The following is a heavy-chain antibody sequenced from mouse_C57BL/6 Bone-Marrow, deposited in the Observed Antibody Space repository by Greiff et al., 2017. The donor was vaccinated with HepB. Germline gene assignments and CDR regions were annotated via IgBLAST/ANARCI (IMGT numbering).Heavy chain of an antibody. CDR2: IHPNSGST. D-gene: IGHD3-3*01. V-gene: IGHV1-64*01. J-gene: IGHJ4*01. CDR3: ARRAGTIYAMDY. Sequence: QVQLQQPGAELVKPGASVKLSCKASGYTFTSYWMPWVKQRPGQGLEWIGMIHPNSGSTNYNEKFKSKATLPVDKSSSTAYMQLSSLTSEDSAVYYCARRAGTIYAMDYWGQGPSVTVSS. CDR1: GYTFTSYW.